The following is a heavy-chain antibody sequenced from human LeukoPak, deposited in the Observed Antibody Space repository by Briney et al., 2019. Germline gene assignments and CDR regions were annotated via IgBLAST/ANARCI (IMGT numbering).Heavy chain of an antibody. CDR3: ARDSGSYYFDY. D-gene: IGHD1-26*01. V-gene: IGHV3-66*02. CDR1: GFTVSGNY. Sequence: GGSLRLSCAASGFTVSGNYMSWVRQAPGKGLEWVSVLYSGGSTSYADSVKGRFTISRDNSKNTLYLQMNSLRAEDTAGYYCARDSGSYYFDYWGQGTLVTVSS. J-gene: IGHJ4*02. CDR2: LYSGGST.